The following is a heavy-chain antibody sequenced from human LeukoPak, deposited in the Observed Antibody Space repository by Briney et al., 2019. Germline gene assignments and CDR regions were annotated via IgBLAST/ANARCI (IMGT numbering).Heavy chain of an antibody. D-gene: IGHD3-10*01. Sequence: SVKVSCKASGGTFSSYAISWVRQAPRQGLEWMGGIIPIFGTANYAQKFQGRVTITADKSTSTAYMELSSLRSEDTAVYYCAREVVRGVMLNWFDPWGQGTLVTVSS. CDR3: AREVVRGVMLNWFDP. CDR2: IIPIFGTA. CDR1: GGTFSSYA. J-gene: IGHJ5*02. V-gene: IGHV1-69*06.